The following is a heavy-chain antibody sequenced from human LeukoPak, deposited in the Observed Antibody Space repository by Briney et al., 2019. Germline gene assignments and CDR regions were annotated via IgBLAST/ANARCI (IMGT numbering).Heavy chain of an antibody. D-gene: IGHD3-9*01. CDR3: ARYPYYDILTGYFEGRDY. Sequence: SETLSLTCAVSGYSLSSGYYWGWIRQPPGKGLEWIGSIYHSGSTYYNPSLKSRVTISVDTAKNQFSLKLSSVTAADTAVYYCARYPYYDILTGYFEGRDYWGQGTLVTVSS. J-gene: IGHJ4*02. CDR1: GYSLSSGYY. CDR2: IYHSGST. V-gene: IGHV4-38-2*01.